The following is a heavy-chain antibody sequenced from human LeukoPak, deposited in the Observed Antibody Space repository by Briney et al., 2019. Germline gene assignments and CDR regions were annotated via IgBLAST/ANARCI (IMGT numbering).Heavy chain of an antibody. Sequence: SETLSLTCTVSSDSIISYYWSWIRQSPGKGLEWIGDVFYSGNNNYNPSLKSRVTISIDTSKNQFSLKLNSVTAADTAVYYCARERVLCHWFDPWGQGTLVTVSS. CDR1: SDSIISYY. CDR2: VFYSGNN. J-gene: IGHJ5*02. V-gene: IGHV4-59*01. D-gene: IGHD2/OR15-2a*01. CDR3: ARERVLCHWFDP.